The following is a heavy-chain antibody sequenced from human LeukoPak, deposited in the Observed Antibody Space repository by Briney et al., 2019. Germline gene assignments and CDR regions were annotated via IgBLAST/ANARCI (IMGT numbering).Heavy chain of an antibody. V-gene: IGHV1-18*04. CDR3: ARVSGDRPSGSHSY. CDR2: ISAYNGNT. J-gene: IGHJ4*02. Sequence: ASVKVSCKASGYSFTDYYIHWVRQAPGQGLEWMGWISAYNGNTNYAQKLQDRVTMTTDTSTSTAYMELRSLRSDDTAVYYCARVSGDRPSGSHSYWGQGTLVTVSS. D-gene: IGHD1-26*01. CDR1: GYSFTDYY.